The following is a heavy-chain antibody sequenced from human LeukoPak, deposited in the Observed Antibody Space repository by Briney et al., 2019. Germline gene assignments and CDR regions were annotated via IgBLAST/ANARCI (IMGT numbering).Heavy chain of an antibody. CDR3: ARSGAYYYDSSGYYRFDY. V-gene: IGHV1-69*06. J-gene: IGHJ4*02. CDR1: GYTFTGYY. Sequence: SVKVSCKASGYTFTGYYMHWVRQAPGQGLEWMGGIIPIFGTANYAQKFQGRVTITADKSTSTAYMELSSLRSEDTAVYYCARSGAYYYDSSGYYRFDYWGQGTLVTVSS. D-gene: IGHD3-22*01. CDR2: IIPIFGTA.